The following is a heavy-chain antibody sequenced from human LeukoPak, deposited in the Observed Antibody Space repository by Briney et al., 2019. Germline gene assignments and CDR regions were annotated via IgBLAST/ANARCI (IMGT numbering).Heavy chain of an antibody. Sequence: GGSLRLSCEASGFTFSSYAMYWVRHAPGKGLVWVSRVQSDGSGPMYADSVKGRFTISRDNARNTLYLQMNSLTAEDTAVYYCARAQVGDPTDYWGQGTLVTVSS. CDR1: GFTFSSYA. CDR2: VQSDGSGP. CDR3: ARAQVGDPTDY. V-gene: IGHV3-74*03. J-gene: IGHJ4*02. D-gene: IGHD1-26*01.